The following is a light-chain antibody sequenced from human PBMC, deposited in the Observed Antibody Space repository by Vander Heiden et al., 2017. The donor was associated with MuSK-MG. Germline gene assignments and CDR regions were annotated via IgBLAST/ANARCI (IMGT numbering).Light chain of an antibody. CDR3: SSYTSSSNLV. J-gene: IGLJ2*01. CDR1: SSDVGGYNY. Sequence: QSALTQPASVSGSPGQSITISCTGTSSDVGGYNYVSWYQQHPGKAPKLMIYDVSNRPSGVSNRFSGSKSGNTASLTISGLQAEDEADYYCSSYTSSSNLVFGGGTKLTGL. V-gene: IGLV2-14*03. CDR2: DVS.